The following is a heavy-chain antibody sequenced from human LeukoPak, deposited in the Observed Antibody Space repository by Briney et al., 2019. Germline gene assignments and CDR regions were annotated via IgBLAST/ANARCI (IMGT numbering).Heavy chain of an antibody. Sequence: GGSLRLSCAASGFTFSSYGMSWVCQAPGKGREWVSAISHSGGSTYYPESVKGRFTISRDNSKNTLYLQMNSLRAEDTAVYYCANRYSTLSSGWGQGTLVTVSS. D-gene: IGHD6-19*01. J-gene: IGHJ4*02. CDR2: ISHSGGST. CDR1: GFTFSSYG. V-gene: IGHV3-23*01. CDR3: ANRYSTLSSG.